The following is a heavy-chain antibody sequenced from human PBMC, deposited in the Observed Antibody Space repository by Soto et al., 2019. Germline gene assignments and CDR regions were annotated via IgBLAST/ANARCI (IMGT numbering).Heavy chain of an antibody. CDR2: IYYSGST. V-gene: IGHV4-59*01. J-gene: IGHJ5*02. CDR1: GGSISSYY. Sequence: SETLSLTYTVSGGSISSYYWSWIRQPPGKGLEWIGYIYYSGSTNYNPSLKSRVTISVDTSKNQFSLKLSSVTAADTAVYYCARVSRFGWFDPWGQGTLVTVSS. CDR3: ARVSRFGWFDP. D-gene: IGHD3-3*01.